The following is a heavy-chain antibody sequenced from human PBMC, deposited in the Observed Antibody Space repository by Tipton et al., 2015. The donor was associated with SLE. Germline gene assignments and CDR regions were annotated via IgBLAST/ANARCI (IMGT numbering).Heavy chain of an antibody. V-gene: IGHV3-15*01. J-gene: IGHJ4*02. CDR3: AVAYYDFWSAYRY. Sequence: SLRLSCAASGFTFKSAWMSWVRQAPGKGLEWVGLIKSRGDGGTTDYAAPLKGRFTISRDDSKNTVYLQMNSLQTEDTAVYYCAVAYYDFWSAYRYWGQGTLVTVSS. D-gene: IGHD3-3*01. CDR2: IKSRGDGGTT. CDR1: GFTFKSAW.